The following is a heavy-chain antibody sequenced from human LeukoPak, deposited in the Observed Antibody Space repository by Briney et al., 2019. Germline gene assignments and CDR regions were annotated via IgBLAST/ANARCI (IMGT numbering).Heavy chain of an antibody. Sequence: GGSLRLSCAASGFTFSSYSMNWVRQAPGKGLEWVSYISSSSSTIYYADSVKGRFTISRDNAENSLYLQMNSLRAEDTAVYYCARENYGGKMNYWGQGTLVTVSS. V-gene: IGHV3-48*01. J-gene: IGHJ4*02. CDR1: GFTFSSYS. CDR3: ARENYGGKMNY. CDR2: ISSSSSTI. D-gene: IGHD4-23*01.